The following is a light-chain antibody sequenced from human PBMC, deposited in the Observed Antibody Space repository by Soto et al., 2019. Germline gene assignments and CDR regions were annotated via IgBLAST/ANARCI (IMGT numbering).Light chain of an antibody. CDR2: GNS. J-gene: IGLJ2*01. Sequence: QSVLTQPPSVSGAPGQRVTISCAGSSSNIGAGHDVHWYQQLPGTAPKLLIYGNSNRPSGVPDRFSGSKSGTSGSLAITGLQAEDEADYYCQSYDSSLSAVVFGGGTKLTVL. V-gene: IGLV1-40*01. CDR1: SSNIGAGHD. CDR3: QSYDSSLSAVV.